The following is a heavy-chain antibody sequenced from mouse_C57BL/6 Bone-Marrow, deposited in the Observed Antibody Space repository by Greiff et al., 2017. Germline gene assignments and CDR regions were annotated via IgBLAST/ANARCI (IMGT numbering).Heavy chain of an antibody. CDR2: INPNNGGT. CDR1: GYTFTDYN. D-gene: IGHD2-10*01. V-gene: IGHV1-18*01. Sequence: EVQLQQSGPELVKPGASVKIPCKASGYTFTDYNMDWVKQSNGKSLEWIGVINPNNGGTSYNQKFKGKATLTVDKSSSTAYMELRSLTSEDTAVYYCARGGSYYGYYGFAYWGQGTLVTVSA. CDR3: ARGGSYYGYYGFAY. J-gene: IGHJ3*01.